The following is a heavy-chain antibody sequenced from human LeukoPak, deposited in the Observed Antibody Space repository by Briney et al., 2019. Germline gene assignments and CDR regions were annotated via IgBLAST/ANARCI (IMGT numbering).Heavy chain of an antibody. CDR3: ARVRAGLQPAPYDY. Sequence: GGSLRLSCAASGFSFSTNSMNWVRQVPGKGLEWISYISSNSATTYYADSVKGRFTISRDNAKNLLYLQMNSLRAEDTAVYYCARVRAGLQPAPYDYWGQGTLVTVSS. CDR1: GFSFSTNS. J-gene: IGHJ4*02. D-gene: IGHD6-19*01. V-gene: IGHV3-48*04. CDR2: ISSNSATT.